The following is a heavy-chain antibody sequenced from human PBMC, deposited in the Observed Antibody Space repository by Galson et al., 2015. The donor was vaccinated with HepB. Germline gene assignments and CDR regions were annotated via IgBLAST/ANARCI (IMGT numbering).Heavy chain of an antibody. D-gene: IGHD5-12*01. V-gene: IGHV3-9*01. CDR1: GFTFDDYA. CDR3: AKDQTVRGGGYDPALWDY. CDR2: ISWNSGSI. J-gene: IGHJ4*02. Sequence: SLRLSCAASGFTFDDYAMHWVRQAPGKGPEWVSGISWNSGSIGYADSVKGRFTISRDNAKNSLYLQMNSLRAEDTALYYCAKDQTVRGGGYDPALWDYWGQGTLVTVSS.